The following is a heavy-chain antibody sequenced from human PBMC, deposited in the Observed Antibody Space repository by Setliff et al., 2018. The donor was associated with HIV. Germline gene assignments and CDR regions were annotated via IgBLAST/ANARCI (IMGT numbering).Heavy chain of an antibody. V-gene: IGHV3-66*01. CDR1: GFSFSLYA. Sequence: GGSLRLSCKATGFSFSLYAMSWVRQAPGKGLEWVSVIYAGGSTYYADSVKGRFTISRDNAKDSLYLQMNSLRAEDTAVYYCARDLDYYYGMDVWGQGTTVTVSS. J-gene: IGHJ6*02. CDR3: ARDLDYYYGMDV. CDR2: IYAGGST.